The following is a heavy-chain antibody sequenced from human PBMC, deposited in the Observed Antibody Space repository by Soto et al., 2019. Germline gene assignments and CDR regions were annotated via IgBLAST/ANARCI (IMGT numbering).Heavy chain of an antibody. D-gene: IGHD1-26*01. CDR3: AKEEAGANVY. CDR1: GFTFSSYG. V-gene: IGHV3-30*18. CDR2: ISYDGSNK. J-gene: IGHJ4*02. Sequence: QVQLVESRGGVVQPGRSLRLSCAASGFTFSSYGMHWVRQAPGKGLEWVAVISYDGSNKYYADSVKGRFTISRDNSKNTLYLQMNSLRAEDTAVYYCAKEEAGANVYWGQGTLVTVSS.